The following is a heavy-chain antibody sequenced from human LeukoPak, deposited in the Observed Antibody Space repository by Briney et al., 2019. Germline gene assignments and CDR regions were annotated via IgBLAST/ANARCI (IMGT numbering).Heavy chain of an antibody. CDR1: GFIVSSNY. V-gene: IGHV3-66*04. CDR3: ASQSTPVLPFDI. CDR2: IYSGGTT. Sequence: GGSLRLSCAASGFIVSSNYISWVRQAPGKGLEWVSVIYSGGTTYYADSVKGRFTISRDNSKNTLYLQMNSLSAEDTAVYYCASQSTPVLPFDIWGQGTMVTVSS. J-gene: IGHJ3*02.